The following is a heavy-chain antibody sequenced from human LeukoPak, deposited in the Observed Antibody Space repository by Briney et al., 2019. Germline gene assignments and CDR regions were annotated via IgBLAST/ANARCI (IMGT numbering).Heavy chain of an antibody. Sequence: SETLSLTCAVYGGSFSGYYWSWIRQPPGKGLEWIGEINHSGSTNYNPSLKSRVTISVDTSKNQFSLKLSSVTAADTAVYYCARGRSYWGAHLMAWSDYWGQGTLVTVSS. CDR1: GGSFSGYY. CDR3: ARGRSYWGAHLMAWSDY. CDR2: INHSGST. D-gene: IGHD1-26*01. J-gene: IGHJ4*02. V-gene: IGHV4-34*01.